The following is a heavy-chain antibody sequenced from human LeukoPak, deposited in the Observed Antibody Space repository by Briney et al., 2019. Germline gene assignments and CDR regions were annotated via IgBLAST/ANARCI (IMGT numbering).Heavy chain of an antibody. J-gene: IGHJ4*02. CDR2: ISYDGSNK. V-gene: IGHV3-30*04. CDR1: GFTFSSYD. CDR3: ARDLSTIAVAGSLDY. Sequence: PGGSLRLSCAASGFTFSSYDMHWVRQAPGKGLEWVAVISYDGSNKYYADSVKGRFTISRDNSKNTLYLQMNSLRAEDTAVYYCARDLSTIAVAGSLDYWGQGTLVTVSS. D-gene: IGHD6-19*01.